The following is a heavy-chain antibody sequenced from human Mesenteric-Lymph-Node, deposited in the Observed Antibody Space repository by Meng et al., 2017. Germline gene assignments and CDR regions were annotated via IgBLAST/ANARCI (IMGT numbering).Heavy chain of an antibody. Sequence: QVQLQESGPGPVNPSQTMSLTCTVSGGSISSGGYYWSWIRQYPGKGLEWIGYIYYSGSTYYNPSLKSRVTISVDTSKNQFSLKLSSVTAADTAVYYCTAERFGEFQDWFDPWGQGTLVTVSS. CDR1: GGSISSGGYY. D-gene: IGHD3-10*01. CDR2: IYYSGST. J-gene: IGHJ5*02. CDR3: TAERFGEFQDWFDP. V-gene: IGHV4-31*03.